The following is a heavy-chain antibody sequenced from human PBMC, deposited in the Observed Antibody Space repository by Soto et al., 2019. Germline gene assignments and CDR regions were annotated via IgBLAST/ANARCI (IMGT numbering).Heavy chain of an antibody. CDR3: AKDPPKGGYCGGDCHTPFQH. Sequence: GGSLRLSCAASGFTFSSYAMSWVRQAPGKGLEWVSAISGSGGSTYYADSVKGRFTISRDNSKNTLYLQMNSLRAEDTAVYYCAKDPPKGGYCGGDCHTPFQHWGQGTLVTVSS. CDR2: ISGSGGST. CDR1: GFTFSSYA. V-gene: IGHV3-23*01. J-gene: IGHJ1*01. D-gene: IGHD2-21*01.